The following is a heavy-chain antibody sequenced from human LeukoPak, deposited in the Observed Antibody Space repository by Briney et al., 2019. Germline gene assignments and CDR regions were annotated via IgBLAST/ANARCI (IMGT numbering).Heavy chain of an antibody. V-gene: IGHV3-23*01. J-gene: IGHJ6*02. CDR1: GLTPSNCG. Sequence: GGSLRLSCAASGLTPSNCGMSWVRQAPGKGLEWVSAISGSGGSTYYADSVKGRFTIFRDNSKNTLYLQMNSLRAEDTAVYYCAKEYPNYYGMDVWGQGTTVTVS. CDR3: AKEYPNYYGMDV. CDR2: ISGSGGST.